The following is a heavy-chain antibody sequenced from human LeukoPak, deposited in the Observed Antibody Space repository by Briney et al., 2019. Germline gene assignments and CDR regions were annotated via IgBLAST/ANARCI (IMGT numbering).Heavy chain of an antibody. CDR2: IIPIFGTA. V-gene: IGHV1-69*13. D-gene: IGHD3-10*01. CDR1: GYTFTGYY. Sequence: GASVKVSCRASGYTFTGYYMSWVRQAPGQGLEWMGGIIPIFGTANYAQKFQGRVTITADESTSTAYMELSSLRSEDTAVYYCARGYKRFGAYCYGSGSYYHYYYYGMDVWGQGTTVTVSS. J-gene: IGHJ6*02. CDR3: ARGYKRFGAYCYGSGSYYHYYYYGMDV.